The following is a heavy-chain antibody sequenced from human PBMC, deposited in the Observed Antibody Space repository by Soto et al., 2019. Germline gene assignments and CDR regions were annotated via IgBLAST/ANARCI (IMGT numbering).Heavy chain of an antibody. CDR3: SYRHWRARGGGWFDP. CDR2: IYWDNDK. V-gene: IGHV2-5*02. J-gene: IGHJ5*02. Sequence: QITLKESGPTLVKPTETLTLTCTFSGFSLSSGVGVGWVRQPPGKALEWLAVIYWDNDKRSSPSLRSRLTMTKHSSKIRVCLTMTNTDPVDTATYYCSYRHWRARGGGWFDPWAPGTPFTVSS. D-gene: IGHD6-6*01. CDR1: GFSLSSGVG.